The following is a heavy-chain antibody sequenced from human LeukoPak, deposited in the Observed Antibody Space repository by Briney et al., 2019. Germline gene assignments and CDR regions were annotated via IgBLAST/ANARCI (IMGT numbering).Heavy chain of an antibody. CDR2: INWNGGST. CDR1: GFTFDDYG. V-gene: IGHV3-20*04. J-gene: IGHJ4*02. Sequence: PGGSLRLSCAASGFTFDDYGMSWVRQAPGKGLEWVSGINWNGGSTGYADSVKGRFTISRDNAKNSLYLQMNSLRAEDTALYYCAALRTRTVVTAIPYDYWGQGTLVTVSS. CDR3: AALRTRTVVTAIPYDY. D-gene: IGHD2-21*02.